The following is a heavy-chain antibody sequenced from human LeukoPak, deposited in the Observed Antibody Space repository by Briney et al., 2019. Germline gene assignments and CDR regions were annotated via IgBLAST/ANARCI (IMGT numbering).Heavy chain of an antibody. V-gene: IGHV1-8*01. CDR3: ARGSKDIVVVPAAEDYYYYYYMDV. CDR2: MNPNSGNT. D-gene: IGHD2-2*01. CDR1: GYTFTSYD. J-gene: IGHJ6*03. Sequence: ASVKVSCKASGYTFTSYDINWVRQATGQGLEWMGWMNPNSGNTGYAQKFQGRVTMTRNTSISTAYMELSSLRSEDTAVYYCARGSKDIVVVPAAEDYYYYYYMDVRGKGTTVTVSS.